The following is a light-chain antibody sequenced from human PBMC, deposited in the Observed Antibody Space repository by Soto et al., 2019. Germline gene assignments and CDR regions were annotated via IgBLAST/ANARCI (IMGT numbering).Light chain of an antibody. CDR3: LQYGSSPLT. CDR1: QSVNSS. J-gene: IGKJ4*01. CDR2: ETS. Sequence: EIVMTQCPATLSVSPGGGARLSWRASQSVNSSLAWYQQKPGQAPRLLIYETSTRATGVPVRFSGSGSGTEFTLTISSLQSDDFAFYYCLQYGSSPLTFGGGTKVDIK. V-gene: IGKV3-15*01.